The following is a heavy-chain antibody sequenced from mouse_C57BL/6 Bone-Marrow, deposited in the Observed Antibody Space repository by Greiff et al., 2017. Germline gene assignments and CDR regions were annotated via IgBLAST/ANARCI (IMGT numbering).Heavy chain of an antibody. Sequence: QVQLQQSGAELARPGASVKLSCKASGYTFTSYGISWVKQRTGQGLEWIGEIYPRSGNTYYNEKFKGKATLTADKSSSTAYMELRSLTSEDSAVYFCAREGYYYGSSPYYYAMDYWGQGTSVTVSS. CDR1: GYTFTSYG. CDR2: IYPRSGNT. J-gene: IGHJ4*01. D-gene: IGHD1-1*01. CDR3: AREGYYYGSSPYYYAMDY. V-gene: IGHV1-81*01.